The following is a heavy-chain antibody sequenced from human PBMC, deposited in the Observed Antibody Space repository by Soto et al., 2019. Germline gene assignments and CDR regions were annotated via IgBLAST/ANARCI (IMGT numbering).Heavy chain of an antibody. J-gene: IGHJ6*02. Sequence: EVQLLESGGGLVQPGGSLRLSCAASGFTFSSYAMSWVRQPPGKGLEWVSVISGRGDSTYYADSVRGRFTISSDNSKTTLYLQMNSLRAEDTAVYYCAKERDGAAAGPTKFYGMDVWGQGTTVTVSS. CDR1: GFTFSSYA. CDR2: ISGRGDST. V-gene: IGHV3-23*01. D-gene: IGHD6-13*01. CDR3: AKERDGAAAGPTKFYGMDV.